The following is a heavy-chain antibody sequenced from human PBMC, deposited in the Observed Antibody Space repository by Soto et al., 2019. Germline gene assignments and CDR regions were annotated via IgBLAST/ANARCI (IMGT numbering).Heavy chain of an antibody. CDR2: IYYSGST. J-gene: IGHJ3*02. Sequence: TSDTLSLTCTVSGGSISSYYWSWIRPPPGKGLEWIGYIYYSGSTNYNPSLKSRVTISVDTSKNQFSLKLSSVTAADTAVYYCASMPRRYDILTGYYPYDAFDIWGQGTMVTVSS. CDR1: GGSISSYY. CDR3: ASMPRRYDILTGYYPYDAFDI. D-gene: IGHD3-9*01. V-gene: IGHV4-59*08.